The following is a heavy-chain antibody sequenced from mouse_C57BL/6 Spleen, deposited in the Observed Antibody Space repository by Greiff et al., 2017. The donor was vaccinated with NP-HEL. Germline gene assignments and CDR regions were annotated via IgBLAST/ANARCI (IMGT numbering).Heavy chain of an antibody. J-gene: IGHJ2*01. V-gene: IGHV14-4*01. CDR3: TRGAQATWYFDY. CDR2: IDPENGDT. D-gene: IGHD3-2*02. CDR1: GFNIKDDY. Sequence: VQLKESGAELVRPGASVKLSCTASGFNIKDDYMHWVKQRPEQGLEWIGWIDPENGDTEYASKFQGKATITADTSSNTAYLQLSSLTSEDTAVYYCTRGAQATWYFDYWGQGTTLTVSS.